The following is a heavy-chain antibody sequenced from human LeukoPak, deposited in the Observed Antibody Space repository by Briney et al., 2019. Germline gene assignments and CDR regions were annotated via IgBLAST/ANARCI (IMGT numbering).Heavy chain of an antibody. V-gene: IGHV3-11*03. CDR1: GFTFSTYW. CDR3: ARRYYATPEY. CDR2: IGTSSSYT. J-gene: IGHJ4*02. Sequence: MPGGSLRLSCAASGFTFSTYWMSWIRQAPGKGLEWVSYIGTSSSYTNYADSVKGRFTISRDNAKNSLYLQMNSLRAEDTTVYYCARRYYATPEYWGQGTLVTVSS. D-gene: IGHD3-22*01.